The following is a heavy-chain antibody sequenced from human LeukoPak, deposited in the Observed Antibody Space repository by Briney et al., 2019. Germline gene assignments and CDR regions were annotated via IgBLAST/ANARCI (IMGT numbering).Heavy chain of an antibody. V-gene: IGHV3-74*03. Sequence: PGGSLRLSCAASGFTFSSYWMHWVRQAPGKGLVWVSRINSDGSSTTYADSVKGRFTVSRDNAKNTLYLQMNSLRAEDTAVYYCARDQSIAGPTTFDYWGQGTLVTVSS. CDR1: GFTFSSYW. CDR3: ARDQSIAGPTTFDY. D-gene: IGHD1-26*01. J-gene: IGHJ4*02. CDR2: INSDGSST.